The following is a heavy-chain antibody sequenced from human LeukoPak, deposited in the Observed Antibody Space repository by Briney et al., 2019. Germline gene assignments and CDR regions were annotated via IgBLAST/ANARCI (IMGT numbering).Heavy chain of an antibody. Sequence: GRSLRLSCAASGFTFSSYAMHWVRQAPGKGLEWVAVISYDGSNKYYADSMKGRFTISRDNSKNTLYLQMNSLRAEDTAVYYCARDIVVVVAATPFSNWFDPWGQGTLVTVSS. D-gene: IGHD2-15*01. CDR1: GFTFSSYA. CDR2: ISYDGSNK. J-gene: IGHJ5*02. V-gene: IGHV3-30-3*01. CDR3: ARDIVVVVAATPFSNWFDP.